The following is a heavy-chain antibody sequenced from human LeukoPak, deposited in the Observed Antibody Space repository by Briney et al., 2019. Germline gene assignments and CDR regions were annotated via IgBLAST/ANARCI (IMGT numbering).Heavy chain of an antibody. CDR3: VRDWGYDSSGYWQKYFDT. CDR1: EFSVGSNY. Sequence: GGSLRLSCAASEFSVGSNYMTWVRQAPGKGLEWVSLIYSGGSTYYADSVKGRFTISRDNSKNTLYLQMNSLRAEDTAVYYCVRDWGYDSSGYWQKYFDTWGQGTLVTVSS. J-gene: IGHJ4*02. V-gene: IGHV3-66*01. D-gene: IGHD3-22*01. CDR2: IYSGGST.